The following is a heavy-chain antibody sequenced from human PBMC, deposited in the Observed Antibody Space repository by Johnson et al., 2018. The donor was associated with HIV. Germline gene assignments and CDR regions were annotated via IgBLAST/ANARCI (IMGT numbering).Heavy chain of an antibody. D-gene: IGHD4-17*01. CDR2: ISSDGSNK. J-gene: IGHJ3*01. CDR1: GFTFSSYG. Sequence: QVQLVESGGGVVQPGRSLRLSCAASGFTFSSYGLSWVRQAPGKGLEWVAVISSDGSNKYYADSVKGRLIMSRDTSKNTLYVEMDSLRAEDTAVYYFARDATPWGGDYFGYAFDLWGQGTMVTVSS. CDR3: ARDATPWGGDYFGYAFDL. V-gene: IGHV3-30*03.